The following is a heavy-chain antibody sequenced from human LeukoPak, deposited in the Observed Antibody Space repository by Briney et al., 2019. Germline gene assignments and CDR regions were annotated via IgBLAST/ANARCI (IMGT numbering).Heavy chain of an antibody. D-gene: IGHD6-25*01. CDR3: ARGEEASGKVFDP. V-gene: IGHV7-4-1*02. CDR2: ITTHTGKP. Sequence: ASVKVSCKASGYPFTSYGMNWVRQAPGQGLEWMGWITTHTGKPTYAQGFTGQFVFSLDTSVSTAYLQISSLKADDTGIYYCARGEEASGKVFDPWGQGTLVTVSS. CDR1: GYPFTSYG. J-gene: IGHJ5*02.